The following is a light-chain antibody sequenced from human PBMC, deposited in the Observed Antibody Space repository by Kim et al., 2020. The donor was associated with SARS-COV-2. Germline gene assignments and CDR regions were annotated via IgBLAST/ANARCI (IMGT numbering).Light chain of an antibody. CDR1: SSDIGRYNY. Sequence: PGQSITISCTGTSSDIGRYNYVSWYQQHPGKAPKLIIYDVYDRPSGVSSRFSGSKSANTVSLTITGLQAEDESDYFCSSYSPNGILFGGGTQLTVL. J-gene: IGLJ2*01. CDR2: DVY. V-gene: IGLV2-14*03. CDR3: SSYSPNGIL.